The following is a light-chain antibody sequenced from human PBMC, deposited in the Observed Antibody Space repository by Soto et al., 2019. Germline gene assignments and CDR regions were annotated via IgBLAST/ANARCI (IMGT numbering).Light chain of an antibody. J-gene: IGKJ1*01. V-gene: IGKV1-5*01. CDR2: DAY. CDR3: QQYNDYSPWT. CDR1: QSISRW. Sequence: DIQMTQSPSTLSASVGDRVTITCRASQSISRWLAWYQQKPGKAPNLLIYDAYNLESGVPSRFSGSGSGTEFTLTISSMQPDDFATYYCQQYNDYSPWTFGQGTKVDIK.